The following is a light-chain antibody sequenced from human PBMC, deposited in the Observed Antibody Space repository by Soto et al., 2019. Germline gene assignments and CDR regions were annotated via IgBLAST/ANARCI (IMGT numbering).Light chain of an antibody. CDR3: GSWDSSLSAYV. Sequence: QSVLTQPPSVSAAPGQKVTISCSGNSSNIGGNSVSWYQQLPGTAPKLLIYDDNKRPSGIPDRFSGSKSGTSATLGITGFQTGDEADYYCGSWDSSLSAYVFGTGTKVTV. CDR1: SSNIGGNS. J-gene: IGLJ1*01. V-gene: IGLV1-51*01. CDR2: DDN.